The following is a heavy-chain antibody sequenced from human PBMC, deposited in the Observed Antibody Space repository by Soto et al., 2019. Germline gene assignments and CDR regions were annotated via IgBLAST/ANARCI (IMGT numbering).Heavy chain of an antibody. V-gene: IGHV1-18*01. CDR2: ISAHNGNT. Sequence: QVHLVQSGAEVKKPLTSVKVACKGSGYAFTTYGITWVRQAPGQGLEWMGWISAHNGNTNYAQKLQGRVTVTRDTSTSTAYMELRSLRSDDTAVYYCARGRYGDYWGQGALVTVSS. CDR1: GYAFTTYG. D-gene: IGHD1-1*01. CDR3: ARGRYGDY. J-gene: IGHJ4*02.